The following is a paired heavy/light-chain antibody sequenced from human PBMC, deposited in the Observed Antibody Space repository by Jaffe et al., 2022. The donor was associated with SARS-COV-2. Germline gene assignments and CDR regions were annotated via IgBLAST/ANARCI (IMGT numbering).Heavy chain of an antibody. CDR2: IYFSGTT. Sequence: QVQLQESGPGLVKPSETLSLTCTVSGGSLSPYYWSWIRQSPGKGLEWIGYIYFSGTTNYNPSLKSRVTISVDSSKNQFSLKLNSVTAADTAVYYCARHDGSGWWKRLDYWGQGTLVTVSS. D-gene: IGHD6-19*01. CDR1: GGSLSPYY. J-gene: IGHJ4*02. V-gene: IGHV4-59*08. CDR3: ARHDGSGWWKRLDY.
Light chain of an antibody. CDR3: SSYTSTSTLYV. Sequence: QSALTQPASVSGSPGQSISISCTGTGSDVGGYNYVSWYQHHPGKAPKLIIYEVTNRPSGVPDRFFGSKSGNTASLTISGLRTEDEADYFCSSYTSTSTLYVFGSGTKVTVL. J-gene: IGLJ1*01. CDR2: EVT. V-gene: IGLV2-14*01. CDR1: GSDVGGYNY.